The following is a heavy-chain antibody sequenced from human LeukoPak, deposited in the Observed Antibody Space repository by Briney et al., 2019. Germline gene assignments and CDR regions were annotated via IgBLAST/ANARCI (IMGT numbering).Heavy chain of an antibody. V-gene: IGHV4-4*07. D-gene: IGHD2-15*01. CDR3: ARVFCSGGSCYSVAPNWFDP. CDR2: IYTSGST. J-gene: IGHJ5*02. CDR1: GGSISSYF. Sequence: SETLSLTCTVSGGSISSYFWSWIRQPAGKGLEWIGRIYTSGSTNYNPSLKSRVTISVDTSKNQFSLKLSSVTAADTAVYYCARVFCSGGSCYSVAPNWFDPWGQGTLVTVSS.